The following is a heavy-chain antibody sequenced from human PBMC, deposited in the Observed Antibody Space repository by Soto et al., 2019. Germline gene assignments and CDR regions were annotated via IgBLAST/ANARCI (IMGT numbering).Heavy chain of an antibody. CDR1: GYTFTYRY. CDR3: ASVDGYDAFDI. CDR2: ITPFNGNT. J-gene: IGHJ3*02. D-gene: IGHD5-12*01. V-gene: IGHV1-45*02. Sequence: GASVKVSCKASGYTFTYRYLHWVRQAPGQALEWMGWITPFNGNTNYAQKFQDRVTITRDRSMSTAYMELSSLRSEDTAMYYCASVDGYDAFDIWGQGTMVTVSS.